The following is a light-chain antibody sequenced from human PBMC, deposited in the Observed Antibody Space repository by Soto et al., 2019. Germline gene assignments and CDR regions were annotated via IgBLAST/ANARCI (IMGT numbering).Light chain of an antibody. J-gene: IGKJ5*01. CDR1: QSVSNF. CDR3: QQRSNWPIT. CDR2: DTS. Sequence: EVLLTQFPGTLSLSPEKRATLSCRASQSVSNFLAWYQQKPGQAPRLLIYDTSNRATGIPARFSGSGSGTDFTLTINNLDPEDFAVYYCQQRSNWPITFGQWTRLEI. V-gene: IGKV3-11*01.